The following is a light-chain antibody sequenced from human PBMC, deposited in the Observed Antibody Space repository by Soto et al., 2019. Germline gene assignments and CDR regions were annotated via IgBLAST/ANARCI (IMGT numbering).Light chain of an antibody. J-gene: IGKJ2*01. CDR3: QQYYSYPYT. CDR2: DAS. Sequence: DIQMTQSPSTLSASVGDRVTITYRASQTITTWLAWYQQKPGKAPKLLIYDASSLESGVPSRFSGSGSGTEPTLTISAVQPDDVAIYYCQQYYSYPYTFGHGTKLEIK. CDR1: QTITTW. V-gene: IGKV1-5*01.